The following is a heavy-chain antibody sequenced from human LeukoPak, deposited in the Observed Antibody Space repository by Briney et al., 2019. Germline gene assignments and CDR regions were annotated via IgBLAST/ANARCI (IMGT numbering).Heavy chain of an antibody. CDR3: ARKTYYYDSGSYSKSYYFDY. V-gene: IGHV3-48*03. CDR1: GFTFSNYE. J-gene: IGHJ4*02. Sequence: GGSLRLSCAASGFTFSNYEMNWVRQAPGKGLEWLSDISSSSTDTNYADSVKGRFTISRDNAKNSLFLQLNSLRAEDTAVYYCARKTYYYDSGSYSKSYYFDYWGQGTLVTVSS. D-gene: IGHD3-10*01. CDR2: ISSSSTDT.